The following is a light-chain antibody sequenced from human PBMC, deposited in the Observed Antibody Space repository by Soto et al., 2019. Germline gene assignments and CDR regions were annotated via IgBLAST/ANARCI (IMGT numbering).Light chain of an antibody. J-gene: IGKJ5*01. CDR1: QVISTS. Sequence: DIRLTQSPSFLSPSIGESVTITCRARQVISTSLSWYQVKTGKAPKLLIYAASTLESGVPSRFSDTVSGTEFSLTITSLQPEDFATYYCQQLFDSPITFGQGTRLEIK. CDR2: AAS. CDR3: QQLFDSPIT. V-gene: IGKV1-9*01.